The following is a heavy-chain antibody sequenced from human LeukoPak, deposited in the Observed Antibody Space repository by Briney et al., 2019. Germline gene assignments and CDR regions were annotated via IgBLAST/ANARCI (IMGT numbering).Heavy chain of an antibody. CDR3: ARGGQTHGY. V-gene: IGHV4-34*01. J-gene: IGHJ4*02. CDR2: INHSGST. CDR1: GGSFSGYY. Sequence: PSEALSLTCAVYGGSFSGYYWSWIRQPPGKGLEWIGEINHSGSTNYNPSLKSRVTISVDTPKNQFSLKLSSVTAADTAVYYCARGGQTHGYWGQGTLVTVSS.